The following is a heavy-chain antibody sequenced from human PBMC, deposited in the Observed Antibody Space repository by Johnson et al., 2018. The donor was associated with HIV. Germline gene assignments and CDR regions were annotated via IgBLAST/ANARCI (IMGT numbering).Heavy chain of an antibody. J-gene: IGHJ3*02. CDR1: GFTFSNAW. V-gene: IGHV3-30*02. CDR3: AKTLSPYYYDSSGYYQSYDALDI. D-gene: IGHD3-22*01. CDR2: IQYDGSNK. Sequence: QVQLVESGGGLVKPGGSLRLSCAASGFTFSNAWMTWVRQAPGKGLEWVAFIQYDGSNKFYVDSVKGRSTISRDNSKNTLYLQMNSLRPEDTAVYYCAKTLSPYYYDSSGYYQSYDALDIRGQGTMVTVSS.